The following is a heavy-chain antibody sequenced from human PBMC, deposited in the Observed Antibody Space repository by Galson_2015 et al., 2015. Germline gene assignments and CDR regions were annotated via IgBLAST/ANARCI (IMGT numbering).Heavy chain of an antibody. V-gene: IGHV3-48*03. CDR3: ARDTLRDYFDGSGFYRDAFDI. Sequence: ALRLSCAASGFTFSRYEMNWVRQAPGKGLEWLSYISTSGSPIYYADSVKGRFTISRDNAKNSLYLQMNSLRAEDTAVYYCARDTLRDYFDGSGFYRDAFDIWGQGTMVTVSS. CDR2: ISTSGSPI. J-gene: IGHJ3*02. CDR1: GFTFSRYE. D-gene: IGHD3-22*01.